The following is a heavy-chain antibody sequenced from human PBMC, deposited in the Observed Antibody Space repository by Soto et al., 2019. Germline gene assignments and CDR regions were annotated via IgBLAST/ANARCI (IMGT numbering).Heavy chain of an antibody. D-gene: IGHD1-1*01. CDR2: IYWDDDK. Sequence: QITLKESGPTLVKPTQPLTLTCTFSGFSLSTSGVGVGWIRQPPGKALEWLALIYWDDDKRYSPSLKSRLTITKDTSKNQVVLTMTNMDPVDTATFYCAHLTETATNKNFDYWGQGTLVTVSS. CDR1: GFSLSTSGVG. V-gene: IGHV2-5*02. CDR3: AHLTETATNKNFDY. J-gene: IGHJ4*02.